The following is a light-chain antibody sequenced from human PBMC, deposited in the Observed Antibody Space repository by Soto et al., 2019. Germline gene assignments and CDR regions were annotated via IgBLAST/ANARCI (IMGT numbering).Light chain of an antibody. J-gene: IGLJ2*01. CDR2: RND. Sequence: QSVLTQPPSASGTPGQRVTISCSGSSSNIGSNYVYWYQQLPGTAPKLLIYRNDQRPSGVPDRFSGSKSGTSASPAISGLRSEDEADYYCAAWDDSLSGQVFGGGTKLTVL. CDR1: SSNIGSNY. CDR3: AAWDDSLSGQV. V-gene: IGLV1-47*01.